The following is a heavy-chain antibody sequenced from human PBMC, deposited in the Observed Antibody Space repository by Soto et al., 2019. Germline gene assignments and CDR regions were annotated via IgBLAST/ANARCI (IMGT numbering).Heavy chain of an antibody. Sequence: PSEALSLTCAVSGGSISSSNWWSWVRQPPGKGLEWIGEIYHSGSTNYNPSLKSRVTISVDKSKNQFSLKLSSVTAADTAVYYCARVLYYYDSSGYPTRYYFDYWGQGTLVTVSS. J-gene: IGHJ4*02. CDR1: GGSISSSNW. CDR3: ARVLYYYDSSGYPTRYYFDY. D-gene: IGHD3-22*01. CDR2: IYHSGST. V-gene: IGHV4-4*02.